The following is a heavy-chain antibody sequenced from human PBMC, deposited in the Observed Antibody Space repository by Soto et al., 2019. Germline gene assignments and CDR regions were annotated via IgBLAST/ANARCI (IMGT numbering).Heavy chain of an antibody. Sequence: QVQLVQSGAEVKKPGASVKVSCKASGYTFTSYGISWVRQAPGQGLEWMGWISAYNGNTNYAQKLQGRVTMTTDTSTSRAYMYLRSLRSDDTAVYYCARDPYSGSESDGMDVWGQGTTVTVSS. J-gene: IGHJ6*02. CDR3: ARDPYSGSESDGMDV. D-gene: IGHD1-26*01. CDR1: GYTFTSYG. CDR2: ISAYNGNT. V-gene: IGHV1-18*01.